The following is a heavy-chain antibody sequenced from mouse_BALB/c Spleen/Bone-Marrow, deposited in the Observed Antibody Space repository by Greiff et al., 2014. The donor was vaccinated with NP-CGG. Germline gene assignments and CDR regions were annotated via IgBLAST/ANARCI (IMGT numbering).Heavy chain of an antibody. Sequence: VQLQQPGAELVKPGASVKLSCTASGFNIKDTYMRWVKQRPEQGLEWIGRIDPANGNTKYDPKFQGKATITADTSSNTAYLQLSSLTSEDTAVYYCAPYYYGSSSFAYWGQGTLVTVSA. D-gene: IGHD1-1*01. V-gene: IGHV14-3*02. CDR1: GFNIKDTY. J-gene: IGHJ3*01. CDR3: APYYYGSSSFAY. CDR2: IDPANGNT.